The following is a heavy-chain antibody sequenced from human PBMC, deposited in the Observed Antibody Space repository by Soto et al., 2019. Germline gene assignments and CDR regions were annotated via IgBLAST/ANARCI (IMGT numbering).Heavy chain of an antibody. Sequence: ASVKVSCKASGYTFTSYGISWVRQAPGQGVEWMGWINAYNGNTKYAQKLQGRVTMTTDTSTSTAYMELRSLRSEDTAVYYCARILTSWLRPYADEYWGQGTLVTVSS. D-gene: IGHD2-2*01. CDR3: ARILTSWLRPYADEY. V-gene: IGHV1-18*01. J-gene: IGHJ4*02. CDR2: INAYNGNT. CDR1: GYTFTSYG.